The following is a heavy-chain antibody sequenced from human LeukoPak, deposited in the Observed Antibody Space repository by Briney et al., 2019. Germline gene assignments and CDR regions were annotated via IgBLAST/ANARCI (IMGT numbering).Heavy chain of an antibody. CDR2: INQDGGEY. J-gene: IGHJ6*03. CDR1: GFSFSAYS. V-gene: IGHV3-7*04. CDR3: ARVHWDGDYNTYYYFYMDV. D-gene: IGHD4-17*01. Sequence: GGSLRLSCAASGFSFSAYSMSWVRQAPGKGLEWVANINQDGGEYFYVDSVKGRFTIPRDNVWNSLYLQLSSLRAEDTAVYFCARVHWDGDYNTYYYFYMDVWGKGTTVTISS.